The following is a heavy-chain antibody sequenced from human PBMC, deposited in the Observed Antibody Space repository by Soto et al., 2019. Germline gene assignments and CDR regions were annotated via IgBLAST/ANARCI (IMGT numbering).Heavy chain of an antibody. CDR3: TTDYMVRGVPVYYYYGMDV. V-gene: IGHV3-15*01. J-gene: IGHJ6*02. CDR1: GFTFSNAW. Sequence: EVQLVESGGGLVKPGGSLRLSCAASGFTFSNAWMSWVRQAPGKGLEWDGRIKSKTDGGTTDYAAPVKGRFTISRDDSKNTLYLQMNSLKTEDTAVYYCTTDYMVRGVPVYYYYGMDVWGQGTTVPVSS. D-gene: IGHD3-10*01. CDR2: IKSKTDGGTT.